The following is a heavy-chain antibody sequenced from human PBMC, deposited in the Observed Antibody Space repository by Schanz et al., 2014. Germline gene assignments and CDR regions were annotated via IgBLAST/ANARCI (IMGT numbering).Heavy chain of an antibody. D-gene: IGHD1-26*01. CDR1: GFTFSSYG. CDR2: IWYDGSNK. Sequence: QVQLVESGGGVVQPGRSLRLSCAASGFTFSSYGMHWVRQAPGKGLEWVAVIWYDGSNKYYADSVKGRFTISRDNSKNTLFLQMNSLRAEDTAVYYCVRDHTTESYYSAGPPIDYWGQGTLLTVSS. J-gene: IGHJ4*02. V-gene: IGHV3-33*01. CDR3: VRDHTTESYYSAGPPIDY.